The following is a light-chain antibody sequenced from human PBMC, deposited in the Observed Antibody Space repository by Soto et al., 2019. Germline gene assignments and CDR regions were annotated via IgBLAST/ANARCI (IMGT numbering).Light chain of an antibody. V-gene: IGKV3D-20*02. CDR3: QQRSNWPIT. Sequence: EIVLTQSPGTLSLSPGERATLFCRASQTITTSQLAWYQQKPGQAPRVLIFGASNRATGIPDRFSGSGSGTDFTLTISSLEPEDFAVYYCQQRSNWPITFGQGTKVDI. CDR1: QTITTSQ. CDR2: GAS. J-gene: IGKJ1*01.